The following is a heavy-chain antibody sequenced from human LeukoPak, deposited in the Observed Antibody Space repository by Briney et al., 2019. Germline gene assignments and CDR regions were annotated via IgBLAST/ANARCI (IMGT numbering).Heavy chain of an antibody. D-gene: IGHD3-22*01. V-gene: IGHV3-23*01. J-gene: IGHJ4*02. CDR3: AKDQEPYDSTGYFGDS. Sequence: GGSLRLSCAASGFTFSSYPMSCVRQAPGKGLEWVSAISGSGGSTYYADSVKGRFTISRDNSKNTLYLQMNSLRAEDTAVYYCAKDQEPYDSTGYFGDSWGQGTLVTVSS. CDR2: ISGSGGST. CDR1: GFTFSSYP.